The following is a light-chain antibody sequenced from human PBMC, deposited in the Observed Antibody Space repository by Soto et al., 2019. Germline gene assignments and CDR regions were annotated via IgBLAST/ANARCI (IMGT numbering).Light chain of an antibody. CDR1: SSNIGDNY. CDR3: GTWDNSLSARV. Sequence: QSVLTQPPSVSAAPGQKVIISCSGSSSNIGDNYVSWYQQLPGTAPKLLIFDNNQRPLGIPDRFSGSKSGTSATLGITGLQTGDEADYYCGTWDNSLSARVFGGGTKLTVL. V-gene: IGLV1-51*01. CDR2: DNN. J-gene: IGLJ3*02.